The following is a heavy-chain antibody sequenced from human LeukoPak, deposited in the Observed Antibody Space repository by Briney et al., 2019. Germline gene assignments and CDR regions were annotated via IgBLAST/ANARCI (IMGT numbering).Heavy chain of an antibody. D-gene: IGHD6-19*01. J-gene: IGHJ4*02. Sequence: GGSLRLSCAAFGFTFSRYWMSWVRQAPGKGLEWVANVKQDGSEKYYVDSVKGRFTISRDNAKNSLYLQMNSLRVEDTAVYYCARDGSGWSVYWGQGTLVTVSS. V-gene: IGHV3-7*01. CDR3: ARDGSGWSVY. CDR2: VKQDGSEK. CDR1: GFTFSRYW.